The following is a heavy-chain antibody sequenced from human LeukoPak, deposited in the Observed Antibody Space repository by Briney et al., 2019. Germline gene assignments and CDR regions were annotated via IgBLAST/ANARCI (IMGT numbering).Heavy chain of an antibody. V-gene: IGHV1-2*02. CDR3: ARASLGEQNWFDP. Sequence: ASVKVSCKASGYTFTGYYMHWVRQAPGQGLEWMGWINPNSGGTNYAQKFQGRVTMTRDTSISTAYIELSRLRSDDTAVYYCARASLGEQNWFDPWGQGTLVTVSS. J-gene: IGHJ5*02. CDR1: GYTFTGYY. D-gene: IGHD3-16*01. CDR2: INPNSGGT.